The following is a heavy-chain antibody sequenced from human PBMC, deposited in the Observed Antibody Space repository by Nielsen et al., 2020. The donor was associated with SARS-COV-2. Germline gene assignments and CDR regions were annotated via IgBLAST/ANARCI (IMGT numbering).Heavy chain of an antibody. CDR1: GFTFSGSA. D-gene: IGHD3-22*01. CDR3: TRAIVGYYYDSSGYSYYFDY. V-gene: IGHV3-73*01. J-gene: IGHJ4*02. Sequence: GESLKISCAASGFTFSGSAMHWVRQASGKGLEWVGRIRSKANSYATAYAASVKGRFTISRDDSKNTAYLQMNSLKTEDTAVYYCTRAIVGYYYDSSGYSYYFDYWGQGTLVTVSS. CDR2: IRSKANSYAT.